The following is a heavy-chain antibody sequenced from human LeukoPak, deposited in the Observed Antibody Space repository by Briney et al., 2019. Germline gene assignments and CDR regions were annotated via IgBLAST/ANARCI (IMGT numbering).Heavy chain of an antibody. CDR2: ISHSGST. V-gene: IGHV4-34*01. CDR1: GGSFSGYY. J-gene: IGHJ4*02. CDR3: ARGGGYYDILTGYPHRVYYFDY. Sequence: SETLSLTCAVYGGSFSGYYWSWIRQPPGKGLEWVGEISHSGSTNYNPSLKSRVTISVDTSKNQFSLKLSSVTAADTAVYYCARGGGYYDILTGYPHRVYYFDYWGQGTLVTVSS. D-gene: IGHD3-9*01.